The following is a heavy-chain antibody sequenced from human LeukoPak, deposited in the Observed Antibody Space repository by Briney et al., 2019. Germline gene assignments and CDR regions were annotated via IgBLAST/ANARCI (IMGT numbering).Heavy chain of an antibody. J-gene: IGHJ4*02. Sequence: ASVKVSCKASGYTFTGYYMHWVRQAPGQGLEWMGWINPNSGGTNYAQKFQGRVTMTRDTSISTAYMELSRLRSDDTAVYYCARGSHYYDSSGYYLPFDYWGQGTLVTVSP. V-gene: IGHV1-2*02. CDR1: GYTFTGYY. CDR2: INPNSGGT. D-gene: IGHD3-22*01. CDR3: ARGSHYYDSSGYYLPFDY.